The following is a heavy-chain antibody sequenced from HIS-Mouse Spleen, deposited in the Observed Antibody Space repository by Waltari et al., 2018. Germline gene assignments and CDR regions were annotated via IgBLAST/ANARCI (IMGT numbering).Heavy chain of an antibody. V-gene: IGHV3-30*18. CDR3: AKASSGWLDY. CDR1: GFTFSSYG. CDR2: MSYDGSNK. J-gene: IGHJ4*02. Sequence: QVQLVESGGGVVQPGRSLRLSCAASGFTFSSYGMHWVRQAPGMGVDGVRFMSYDGSNKYTAEAVKGRFTISRDNSKNTLYRQMNSLRAEDTAVYYCAKASSGWLDYWGQGTLVTVSS. D-gene: IGHD6-19*01.